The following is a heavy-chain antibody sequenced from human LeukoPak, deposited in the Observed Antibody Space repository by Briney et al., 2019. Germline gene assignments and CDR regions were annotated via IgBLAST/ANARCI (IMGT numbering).Heavy chain of an antibody. Sequence: GESLKISCKGSGYSFGNRWIGWVRQMPGKGLEWMGIIYPDDSDTRYSPSFQGQVTISADNSISTAYLQWSSLKASDTAMYYCARRGYGGYDLDPFSAPGYWGQGTLVTVSS. CDR3: ARRGYGGYDLDPFSAPGY. D-gene: IGHD5-12*01. V-gene: IGHV5-51*01. CDR2: IYPDDSDT. J-gene: IGHJ4*02. CDR1: GYSFGNRW.